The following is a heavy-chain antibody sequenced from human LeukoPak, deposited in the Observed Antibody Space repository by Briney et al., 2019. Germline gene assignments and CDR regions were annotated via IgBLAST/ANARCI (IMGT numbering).Heavy chain of an antibody. CDR1: GFTFSNFA. Sequence: GGSLRLSCAASGFTFSNFAMIWVRQAPGKGLEWVSAISGSGDKTHYADSVKGRFTISRDNSKSVLYMQLNNLRLEDTTVYYCGEGHWGRGTLVTVSS. CDR2: ISGSGDKT. V-gene: IGHV3-23*01. J-gene: IGHJ4*02. CDR3: GEGH.